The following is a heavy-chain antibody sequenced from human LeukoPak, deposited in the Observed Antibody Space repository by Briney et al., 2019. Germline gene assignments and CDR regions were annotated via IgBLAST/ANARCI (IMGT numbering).Heavy chain of an antibody. CDR3: AKDRRYCSSTSCYNSGEIDY. J-gene: IGHJ4*02. CDR1: GFTFSNYV. CDR2: ISVSGGST. D-gene: IGHD2-2*02. V-gene: IGHV3-23*01. Sequence: PGGSLRLSCAASGFTFSNYVVSWVRQAPGKGLEWVSAISVSGGSTYYAESVKGRFTTSRDNSKNTLNLQMNSLRADDTAVYYCAKDRRYCSSTSCYNSGEIDYWGQGILVTVSS.